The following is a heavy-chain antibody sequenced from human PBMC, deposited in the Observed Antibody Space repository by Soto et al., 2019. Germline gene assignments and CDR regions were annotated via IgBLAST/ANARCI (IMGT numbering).Heavy chain of an antibody. Sequence: GESLKISCKGSGYSFTSYWIGWVCQMPGKGLEWMGIIYPGDSETRYSPSFQGQVTISVDKPISTAYLQWSSLKASDTAMYYCARGATAYSYNYMDVWGKGTTVTVSS. CDR3: ARGATAYSYNYMDV. D-gene: IGHD1-26*01. J-gene: IGHJ6*03. CDR2: IYPGDSET. V-gene: IGHV5-51*04. CDR1: GYSFTSYW.